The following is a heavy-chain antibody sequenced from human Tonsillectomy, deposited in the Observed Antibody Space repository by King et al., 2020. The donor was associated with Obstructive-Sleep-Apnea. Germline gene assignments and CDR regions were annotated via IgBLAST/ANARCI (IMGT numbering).Heavy chain of an antibody. CDR2: IYHTGTT. Sequence: QLQESGPGLVKPSETLSLTCTVSGYSISNGFYWGWIRQPPGKGLEWIGIIYHTGTTNCNPSLKSRVTISVDTSKTQFSLGRTSVTAADTAVYYCARADGYNFGQHTYFDYWGQGTLVTVSS. CDR1: GYSISNGFY. CDR3: ARADGYNFGQHTYFDY. V-gene: IGHV4-38-2*02. D-gene: IGHD5-24*01. J-gene: IGHJ4*02.